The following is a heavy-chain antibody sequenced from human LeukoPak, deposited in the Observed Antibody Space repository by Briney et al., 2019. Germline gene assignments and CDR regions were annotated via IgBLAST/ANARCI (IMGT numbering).Heavy chain of an antibody. CDR2: ISGSGGST. D-gene: IGHD3-10*01. CDR3: AKDQYGSGSYYDAFDI. V-gene: IGHV3-23*01. J-gene: IGHJ3*02. Sequence: PGGSLRLSCAASGFTFSSYAMSWVRQAPGKGLEWVSAISGSGGSTYYADSVKGRFTISRDNSKNTLYLQMNSLRAEDTAVYYCAKDQYGSGSYYDAFDIWGQGKMVTVSS. CDR1: GFTFSSYA.